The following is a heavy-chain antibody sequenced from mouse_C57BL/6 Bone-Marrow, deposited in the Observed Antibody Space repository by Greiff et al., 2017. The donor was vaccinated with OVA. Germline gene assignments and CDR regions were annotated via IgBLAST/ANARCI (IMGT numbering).Heavy chain of an antibody. Sequence: EVHLVESGAELVRPGASVKLSCTASGFNIKDDYMHWVKQRPEQGLEWIGWIDPENGDTEYASKFQGKATITADTSSNTAYLQLSSLTSEDTAVYYCTRYYGSGDYYAMDYWGQGTSVTVSS. CDR2: IDPENGDT. CDR1: GFNIKDDY. V-gene: IGHV14-4*01. CDR3: TRYYGSGDYYAMDY. D-gene: IGHD1-1*01. J-gene: IGHJ4*01.